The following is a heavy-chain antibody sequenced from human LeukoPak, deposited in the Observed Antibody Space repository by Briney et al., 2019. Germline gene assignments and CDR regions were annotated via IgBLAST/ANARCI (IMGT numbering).Heavy chain of an antibody. CDR2: IKSDGSST. V-gene: IGHV3-74*01. J-gene: IGHJ4*02. CDR1: GFSFRTYW. D-gene: IGHD3-22*01. CDR3: TRTYYYDSIDYFDY. Sequence: GGSLRLSCAASGFSFRTYWMHWVRQAPGKGLVWVSRIKSDGSSTIYADSVKGRFTISRNNAKNTMYLQMNSLRAEDTAVYYCTRTYYYDSIDYFDYWGQGALVTVSS.